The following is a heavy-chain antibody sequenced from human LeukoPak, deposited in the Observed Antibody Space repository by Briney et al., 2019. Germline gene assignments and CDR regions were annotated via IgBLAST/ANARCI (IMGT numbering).Heavy chain of an antibody. CDR3: ASVYSSTSWDY. J-gene: IGHJ4*02. D-gene: IGHD6-13*01. V-gene: IGHV5-10-1*01. CDR2: IDPSDSYT. Sequence: GESLRISCKGPEYSSTNYWITWVRQMPGKGLEWMGRIDPSDSYTNYSPSFQGHVTFSVDKSTSTAYLQWRGLKASDTAMYYCASVYSSTSWDYWGQGTLVTVSS. CDR1: EYSSTNYW.